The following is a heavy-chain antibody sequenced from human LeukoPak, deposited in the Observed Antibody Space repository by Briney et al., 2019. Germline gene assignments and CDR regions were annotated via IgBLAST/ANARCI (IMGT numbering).Heavy chain of an antibody. CDR3: ASIAAAGPHEDYYYYGMDV. J-gene: IGHJ6*02. D-gene: IGHD6-13*01. CDR1: GGSISSYY. Sequence: SETLSLTCTVSGGSISSYYWSWIRQPQGKGLAWIGYIYYSGSTNYNPSLKSRVTISVDTSKNQFSLKLSSVTAADTAVYYCASIAAAGPHEDYYYYGMDVWGQGTTVTVSS. CDR2: IYYSGST. V-gene: IGHV4-59*01.